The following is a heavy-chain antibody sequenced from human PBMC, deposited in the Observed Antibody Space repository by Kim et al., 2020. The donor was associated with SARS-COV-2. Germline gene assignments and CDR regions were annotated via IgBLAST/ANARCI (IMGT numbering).Heavy chain of an antibody. J-gene: IGHJ4*02. Sequence: SETLSLTCTVSGGSISSYYWSWIRQPPGKGLEWIGYIYYSGSTNYNPSLKSRVTISVDTSKNQFSLKLSSVTAADTAVYYCARSDFWSGYWYDYWGQGTLVTVSS. D-gene: IGHD3-3*01. CDR3: ARSDFWSGYWYDY. CDR2: IYYSGST. CDR1: GGSISSYY. V-gene: IGHV4-59*01.